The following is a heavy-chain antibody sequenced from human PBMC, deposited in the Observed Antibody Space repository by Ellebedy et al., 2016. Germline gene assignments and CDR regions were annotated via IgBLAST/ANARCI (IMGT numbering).Heavy chain of an antibody. CDR3: AKDLPSRVVVGPDAFDI. D-gene: IGHD2-21*01. Sequence: GESLKISXAASGFTFSTYGMHWVRQAPGKGLEWVAVISYDGSNTYYADSVKGRFTISRDNSKNTLYLQMNSLRAEDTAVYYCAKDLPSRVVVGPDAFDIWGQGTMVTVSS. J-gene: IGHJ3*02. CDR2: ISYDGSNT. V-gene: IGHV3-30*18. CDR1: GFTFSTYG.